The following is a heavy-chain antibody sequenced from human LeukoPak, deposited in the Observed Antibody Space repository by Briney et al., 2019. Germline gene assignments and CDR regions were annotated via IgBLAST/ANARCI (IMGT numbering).Heavy chain of an antibody. V-gene: IGHV3-7*05. CDR1: GFTFNSEW. J-gene: IGHJ6*02. Sequence: PGGSLRLSCGASGFTFNSEWMSWVRQAPGEGLEWVAITKPDGSATSYVDSAKGRFTISRDNAKNSLSLQMHSLKVDDTGVYYCVRGGSMDVWGQGTAVTVSS. CDR2: TKPDGSAT. CDR3: VRGGSMDV.